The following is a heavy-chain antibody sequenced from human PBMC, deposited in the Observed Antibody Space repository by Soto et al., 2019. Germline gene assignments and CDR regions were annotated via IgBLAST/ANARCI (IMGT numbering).Heavy chain of an antibody. CDR1: GYTFTSYD. J-gene: IGHJ3*02. CDR2: INPNSGGT. D-gene: IGHD1-7*01. V-gene: IGHV1-2*04. CDR3: ARDLGTGTRVPGAFDI. Sequence: EASVKVSCKASGYTFTSYDMNWVRQATGQGLGWMGWINPNSGGTGYAQKFQGWVTMTRDTSISTAYMELSRLRSDDTAVYYCARDLGTGTRVPGAFDIWGQGTMVTVSS.